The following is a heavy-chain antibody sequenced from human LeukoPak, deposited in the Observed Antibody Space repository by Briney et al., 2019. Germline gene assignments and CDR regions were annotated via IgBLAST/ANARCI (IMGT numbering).Heavy chain of an antibody. CDR3: ARDVTAMAYFDY. Sequence: PSETLSLTCTVSGGSISSYYWSWIRQPPGKGLEWIGYIYYSGSTNYNPSLKSRVTMSVDTSKNQFSLKLSSVTAADTAVYYCARDVTAMAYFDYWGQGTLVTVSS. V-gene: IGHV4-59*01. J-gene: IGHJ4*02. CDR2: IYYSGST. D-gene: IGHD5-18*01. CDR1: GGSISSYY.